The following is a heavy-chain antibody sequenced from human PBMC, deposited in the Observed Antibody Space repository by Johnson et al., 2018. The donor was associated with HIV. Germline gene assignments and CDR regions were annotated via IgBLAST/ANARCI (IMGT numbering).Heavy chain of an antibody. D-gene: IGHD5-24*01. CDR1: GFSVSTKY. V-gene: IGHV3-53*01. CDR3: ARGRGWWLQLGGAFDI. CDR2: ISIGGST. Sequence: VQLVESGGGLIQLGGSLRLSCAASGFSVSTKYFNWVRQAPGKGLEWVSVISIGGSTYYADSVKGRFTISRDNSKNTLYLQMNSLRAEDTAIYYCARGRGWWLQLGGAFDIWGQGTMVTVSS. J-gene: IGHJ3*02.